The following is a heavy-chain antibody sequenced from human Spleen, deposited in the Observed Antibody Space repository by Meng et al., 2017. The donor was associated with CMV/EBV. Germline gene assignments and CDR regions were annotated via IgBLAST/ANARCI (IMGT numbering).Heavy chain of an antibody. CDR2: ISSNNNYI. CDR3: ARIDFWSGYYRFFDY. V-gene: IGHV3-21*01. CDR1: GFTFSSYS. D-gene: IGHD3-3*01. Sequence: GGSLRLSRAASGFTFSSYSVNWVRQAPGKGLEWVSSISSNNNYIYYADSVKGRFTISRDDAKKSLYLQMNSLRAEDTAVYYCARIDFWSGYYRFFDYWGQGTLVTVSS. J-gene: IGHJ4*02.